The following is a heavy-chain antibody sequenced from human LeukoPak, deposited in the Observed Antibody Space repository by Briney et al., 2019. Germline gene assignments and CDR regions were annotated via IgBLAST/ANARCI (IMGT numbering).Heavy chain of an antibody. V-gene: IGHV3-21*01. CDR3: ARWGDNKILDY. J-gene: IGHJ4*02. Sequence: GGSLRLSCAASGFSFSTYSMNWVRQAPGKGPEWVSSISSSSGDIYYGDSVKGRFTISRDNAKNSLYLQMNSLRVEDTAVYYCARWGDNKILDYWGQGTLVTVSS. D-gene: IGHD3-16*01. CDR2: ISSSSGDI. CDR1: GFSFSTYS.